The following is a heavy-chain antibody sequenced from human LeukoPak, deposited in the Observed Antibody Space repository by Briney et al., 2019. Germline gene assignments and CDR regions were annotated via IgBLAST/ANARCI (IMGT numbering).Heavy chain of an antibody. CDR2: IYYSVST. CDR3: AKAGVRYFDSSGLYAFDF. Sequence: SSETLSLTCAVSGGSISSSSYYWAWIRQPPGKGLEWIGTIYYSVSTYHNPSLKSRVTMSVDTSRNQFSLKLSSVDAADTAVYYCAKAGVRYFDSSGLYAFDFWGQGTTVTVSS. CDR1: GGSISSSSYY. J-gene: IGHJ3*01. V-gene: IGHV4-39*01. D-gene: IGHD3-22*01.